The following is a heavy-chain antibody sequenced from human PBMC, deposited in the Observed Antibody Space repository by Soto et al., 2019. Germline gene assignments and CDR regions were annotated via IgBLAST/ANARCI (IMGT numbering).Heavy chain of an antibody. Sequence: GESLKISCKGSGYSFTNYWIGWVRQMPGKGLEWMGIIYPGDSDTRYSPSFQGQVTITVDKSINTAYLQWSRLKASDTAIYYCARQRLWGTSGYYYFENWGQGALVTVSS. J-gene: IGHJ4*02. CDR3: ARQRLWGTSGYYYFEN. V-gene: IGHV5-51*01. D-gene: IGHD3-22*01. CDR1: GYSFTNYW. CDR2: IYPGDSDT.